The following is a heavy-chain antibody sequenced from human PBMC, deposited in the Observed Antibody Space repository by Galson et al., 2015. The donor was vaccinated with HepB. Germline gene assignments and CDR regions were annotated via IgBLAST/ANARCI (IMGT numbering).Heavy chain of an antibody. Sequence: SLRLSCAASGFTFSNYGMHWVRQAPGKGLEWVAFIRYDGSNKYYADSVKGRFTVSRDNSKNTLYLQMNGLRPEDTAVYFCASDLDGSGSFYNMLAYWGQGIMVTVSS. J-gene: IGHJ4*02. CDR3: ASDLDGSGSFYNMLAY. V-gene: IGHV3-30*02. CDR1: GFTFSNYG. CDR2: IRYDGSNK. D-gene: IGHD3-10*01.